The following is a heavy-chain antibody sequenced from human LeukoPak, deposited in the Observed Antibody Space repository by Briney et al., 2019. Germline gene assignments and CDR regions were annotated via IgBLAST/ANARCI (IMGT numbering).Heavy chain of an antibody. Sequence: TSETLSLTCGVSGGSITTTNWWSWVRQFPGQGLQWIGEVSLEGVRNYNPSLTSRVTMSLDRAKNLLSLNLNSVTAADTATYYCSRESGPFCPFGYWGQGTLVIVSS. CDR2: VSLEGVR. V-gene: IGHV4-4*02. D-gene: IGHD1-26*01. J-gene: IGHJ4*02. CDR1: GGSITTTNW. CDR3: SRESGPFCPFGY.